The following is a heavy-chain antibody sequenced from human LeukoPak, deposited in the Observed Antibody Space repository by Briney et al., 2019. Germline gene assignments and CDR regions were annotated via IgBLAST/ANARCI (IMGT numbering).Heavy chain of an antibody. CDR2: ISSDGNTK. CDR1: GLTFSSSA. J-gene: IGHJ4*02. D-gene: IGHD2-21*02. Sequence: PGGSLRLSCAASGLTFSSSAFHWVRQAPGKGLEWVAVISSDGNTKYYADSLKGRFTISRDNSKNTLYLQMNSLRADDTAVYYCARDSRWDCRSDCYQPGFDYWGQGTMVTVSS. CDR3: ARDSRWDCRSDCYQPGFDY. V-gene: IGHV3-30*04.